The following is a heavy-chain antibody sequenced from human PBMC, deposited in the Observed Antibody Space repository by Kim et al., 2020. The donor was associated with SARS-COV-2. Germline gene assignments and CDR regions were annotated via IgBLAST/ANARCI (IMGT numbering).Heavy chain of an antibody. J-gene: IGHJ5*02. D-gene: IGHD3-22*01. V-gene: IGHV3-11*01. Sequence: IYYADSLKGRFTISRDNAKNSLYLQMNSLRAEDTAVYYCARSMVVISWFDPWGQGTLVTVSS. CDR2: I. CDR3: ARSMVVISWFDP.